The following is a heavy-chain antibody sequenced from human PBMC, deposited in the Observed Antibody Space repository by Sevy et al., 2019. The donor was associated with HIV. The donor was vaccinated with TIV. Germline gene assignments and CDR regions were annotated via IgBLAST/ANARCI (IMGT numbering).Heavy chain of an antibody. CDR1: GFTFSKYS. CDR2: FSFGCGRI. J-gene: IGHJ4*02. Sequence: GGSLRLSCAASGFTFSKYSMSWVRQAPGKGLEWVSTFSFGCGRINYADSVKGRFTISRDDSKNTLYLQMNSLRAEDTAVXXCXREGCTKPHDYWGQGTLVTVSS. D-gene: IGHD2-8*01. V-gene: IGHV3-23*01. CDR3: XREGCTKPHDY.